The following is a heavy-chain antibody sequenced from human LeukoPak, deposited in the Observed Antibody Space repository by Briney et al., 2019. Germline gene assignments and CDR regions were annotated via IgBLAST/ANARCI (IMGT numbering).Heavy chain of an antibody. D-gene: IGHD4-23*01. V-gene: IGHV3-11*01. CDR2: ISGSGAT. Sequence: GGSLRLSCAASGFIFSDHFMTWTRQVPGKGLEWISYISGSGATYYADSVKGRFTISRDNAQNSLWLQMNSLRVEDTAVYYCARDPMYNGGNSGAFDFWGQGTLVTVSS. CDR1: GFIFSDHF. J-gene: IGHJ3*01. CDR3: ARDPMYNGGNSGAFDF.